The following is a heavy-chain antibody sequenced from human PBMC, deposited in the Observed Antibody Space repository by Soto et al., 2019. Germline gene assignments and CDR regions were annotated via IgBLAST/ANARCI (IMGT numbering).Heavy chain of an antibody. CDR1: GGSIGGSNYF. CDR3: ARGRGKSSGWGNYYYYGLDV. D-gene: IGHD6-19*01. Sequence: SETLSLTCTVSGGSIGGSNYFWGWIRQSPGTGLEWLGTIYSSGSTYYNPSLKSRITMSLDTSKNQFSLKLCSVTAADTAVYYCARGRGKSSGWGNYYYYGLDVWGQGTTVTVSS. J-gene: IGHJ6*02. V-gene: IGHV4-39*01. CDR2: IYSSGST.